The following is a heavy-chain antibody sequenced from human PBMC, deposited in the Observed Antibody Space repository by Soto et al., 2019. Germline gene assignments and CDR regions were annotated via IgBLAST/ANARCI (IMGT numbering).Heavy chain of an antibody. Sequence: QVQLVQSGVEVKKPGASVKVSCKASGYTFISHGISWVRQAPGQGLEWMGWISGKNGNTNYAQKLQGRVTLTTDTSTSTAYMELRSLRSDDTAVYDWARVSSSIVVVPDYGMDVWGQGTTVTVSS. J-gene: IGHJ6*02. CDR1: GYTFISHG. V-gene: IGHV1-18*04. D-gene: IGHD2-15*01. CDR3: ARVSSSIVVVPDYGMDV. CDR2: ISGKNGNT.